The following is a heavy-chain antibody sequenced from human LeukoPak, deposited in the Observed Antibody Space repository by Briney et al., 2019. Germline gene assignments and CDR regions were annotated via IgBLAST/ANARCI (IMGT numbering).Heavy chain of an antibody. J-gene: IGHJ4*02. CDR2: ISWNSGSI. CDR1: GFTFDDYA. CDR3: AKGTGRYWTFFDY. Sequence: GGSLRLSCAASGFTFDDYAMHWVRQGPGKGLEWVSGISWNSGSIDYVESVKGRFTISRDNAKNSLYLQMNSLRPEDTASYYCAKGTGRYWTFFDYWGRGTLVTVSS. D-gene: IGHD1-26*01. V-gene: IGHV3-9*01.